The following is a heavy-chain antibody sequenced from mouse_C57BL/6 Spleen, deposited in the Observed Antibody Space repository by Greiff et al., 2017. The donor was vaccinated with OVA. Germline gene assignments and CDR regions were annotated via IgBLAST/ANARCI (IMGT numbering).Heavy chain of an antibody. V-gene: IGHV1-72*01. CDR1: GYTFTSYW. CDR3: ARGAEDWYFDV. J-gene: IGHJ1*03. Sequence: QVHLQQPGAELVQPGASVKLSCTASGYTFTSYWMPWVKQRPGRGLEWIGRIDPYGGGTYYTEKFKSRVTLSVDKPSSTPYMQLSSLTSEDSAVYYCARGAEDWYFDVWGKGTTVTVSA. CDR2: IDPYGGGT.